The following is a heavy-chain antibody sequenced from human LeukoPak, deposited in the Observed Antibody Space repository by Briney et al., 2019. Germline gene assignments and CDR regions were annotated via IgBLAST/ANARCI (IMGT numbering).Heavy chain of an antibody. J-gene: IGHJ4*02. D-gene: IGHD4-17*01. V-gene: IGHV3-53*01. Sequence: PGGSLRLSCAASGFTVSSNYMSWVRQAPGKGLEWVSVIYSGGSTYYADSVKGRFTISRDNSKNTLYLQMNSLRAEDTAVYYCAKVKDYGDYFEFDYWGQGTLVTVSS. CDR3: AKVKDYGDYFEFDY. CDR1: GFTVSSNY. CDR2: IYSGGST.